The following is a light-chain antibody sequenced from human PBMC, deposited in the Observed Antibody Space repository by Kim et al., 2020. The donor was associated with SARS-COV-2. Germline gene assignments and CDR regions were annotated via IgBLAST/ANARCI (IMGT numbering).Light chain of an antibody. CDR1: SSNIGAGYD. Sequence: QSVLTQPPSVSGAPGQRVTISCTGSSSNIGAGYDVHWYQHIPGTAPKLLIYGNSNRPSGVPDRFSGSKSGASASLAITGLQAEDEADYYCQSHDNSLRGGVFGGGTQLTVL. CDR2: GNS. J-gene: IGLJ2*01. CDR3: QSHDNSLRGGV. V-gene: IGLV1-40*01.